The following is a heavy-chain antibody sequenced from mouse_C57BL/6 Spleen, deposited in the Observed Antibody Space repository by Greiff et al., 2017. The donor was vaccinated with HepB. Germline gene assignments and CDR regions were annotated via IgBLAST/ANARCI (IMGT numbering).Heavy chain of an antibody. V-gene: IGHV1-15*01. D-gene: IGHD1-1*01. CDR3: TLYYGSRMDY. CDR2: IDPETGGT. CDR1: GYTFTDYE. J-gene: IGHJ4*01. Sequence: VQLQQSGAELVRPGASVTLSCKASGYTFTDYEMHWVKQTPVHGLEWIGAIDPETGGTAYNQKFKGKAILTADKSSSTAYMELRSLTSEDSAVYYCTLYYGSRMDYWGQGTSVTVSS.